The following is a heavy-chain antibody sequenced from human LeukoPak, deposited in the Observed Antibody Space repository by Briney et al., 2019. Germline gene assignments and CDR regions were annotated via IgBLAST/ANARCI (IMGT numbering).Heavy chain of an antibody. CDR1: GLTFSGYD. CDR2: MSYGGQNE. V-gene: IGHV3-30*03. J-gene: IGHJ4*02. CDR3: VIDPNWGTHS. D-gene: IGHD7-27*01. Sequence: GGSLRLSCAASGLTFSGYDMHWVRQAPGKGPEWVAVMSYGGQNERYADSVKGRFTVSRDNPKNTVYLEMNSLRLEDTAVYYCVIDPNWGTHSWGQGVLVTVSS.